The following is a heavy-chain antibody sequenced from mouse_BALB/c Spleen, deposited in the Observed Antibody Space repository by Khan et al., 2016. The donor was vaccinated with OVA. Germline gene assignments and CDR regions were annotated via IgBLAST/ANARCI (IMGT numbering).Heavy chain of an antibody. CDR3: AREGLRGGALDY. D-gene: IGHD2-4*01. Sequence: QVQLQQSGPELVTPGALVKISCKASGYTFTAYDINWVKQRPGQGLEWIGWIYPGDGSSKYNENFKGKATLTADKSSNTAYMQLSRLTSETDAVDFCAREGLRGGALDYWGQGTSVSVSS. CDR1: GYTFTAYD. J-gene: IGHJ4*01. V-gene: IGHV1S56*01. CDR2: IYPGDGSS.